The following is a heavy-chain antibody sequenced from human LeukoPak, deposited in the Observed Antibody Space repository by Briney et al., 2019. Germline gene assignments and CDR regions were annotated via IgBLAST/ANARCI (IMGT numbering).Heavy chain of an antibody. V-gene: IGHV1-8*01. J-gene: IGHJ6*03. D-gene: IGHD6-6*01. Sequence: GASVKVSCKASGYTFTSYDINWVRQATGQGLEWMGWMNPNSGNTGYAQKFQGRVTMTEDTSTDTAYMELSSLRSEDTAVYYCATVAPGVSSARYYYYYMDVWGKGTTVTVSS. CDR3: ATVAPGVSSARYYYYYMDV. CDR2: MNPNSGNT. CDR1: GYTFTSYD.